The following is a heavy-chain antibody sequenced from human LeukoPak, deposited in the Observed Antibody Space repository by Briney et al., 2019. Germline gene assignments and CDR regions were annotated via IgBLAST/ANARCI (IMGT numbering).Heavy chain of an antibody. J-gene: IGHJ4*02. CDR1: GFTFSTYG. Sequence: GGSLRLSCAASGFTFSTYGMSWVRQAPGKGLEWVSAVGSDGINTAYADSVKGRFTISRDNSKNTLYLQLNSLRAEDTAAYYCAKGLAAGSQYFDYWGQGTLVTVSS. CDR2: VGSDGINT. V-gene: IGHV3-23*01. D-gene: IGHD6-25*01. CDR3: AKGLAAGSQYFDY.